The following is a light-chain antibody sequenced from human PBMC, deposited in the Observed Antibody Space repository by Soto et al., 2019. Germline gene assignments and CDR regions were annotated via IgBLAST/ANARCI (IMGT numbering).Light chain of an antibody. CDR2: SDD. CDR3: AAWDDNLNGPL. Sequence: QSVLTQPPSLSGTPEQRVTISCSGSNSNIGRYSVNWYQHFPGTAPKILIYSDDERPSGVPDLFSGSKSGTSASLAISGLQSEDEAEYYCAAWDDNLNGPLFGGGTKLTVL. V-gene: IGLV1-44*01. J-gene: IGLJ3*02. CDR1: NSNIGRYS.